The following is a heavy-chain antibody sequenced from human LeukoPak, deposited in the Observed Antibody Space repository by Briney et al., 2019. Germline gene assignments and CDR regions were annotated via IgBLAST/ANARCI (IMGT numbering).Heavy chain of an antibody. Sequence: PGGSLRLSCAASGFTFSSYSMNWVRQAPGKGLEWVSSISSSSSYIYYADSAKGRFTISRDNAKNSLHLQMNSLRAEDTAVYYCARDGVRFLEWPLGQFDPWGQGTLVTVSS. J-gene: IGHJ5*02. CDR3: ARDGVRFLEWPLGQFDP. D-gene: IGHD3-3*01. CDR2: ISSSSSYI. V-gene: IGHV3-21*01. CDR1: GFTFSSYS.